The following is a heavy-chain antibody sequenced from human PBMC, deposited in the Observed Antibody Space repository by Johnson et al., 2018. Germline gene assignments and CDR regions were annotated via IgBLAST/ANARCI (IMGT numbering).Heavy chain of an antibody. CDR1: GFTFRDRY. CDR2: TTTKSDNYIT. CDR3: TRGGEVPACDI. J-gene: IGHJ3*02. V-gene: IGHV3-72*01. Sequence: VQLVETGGGLVQPGGSLRLSCAASGFTFRDRYIDWVRQSPGKGLEWLGRTTTKSDNYITAYAVSVKGRFTISRDKSKNSVYLQRNSLTTDDTAVYYFTRGGEVPACDIWGQGTVVTVSS. D-gene: IGHD3-16*01.